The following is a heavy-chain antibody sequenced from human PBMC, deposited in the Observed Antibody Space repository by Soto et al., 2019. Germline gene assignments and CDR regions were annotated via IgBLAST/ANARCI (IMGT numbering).Heavy chain of an antibody. CDR3: ARGSDFIYYYGMDV. D-gene: IGHD5-12*01. J-gene: IGHJ6*02. CDR2: IFYTGST. Sequence: QVQLQESGPGLVKPSETLSLTCTVSGGSISSDFWSWIRQPPGKGLEWIGYIFYTGSTNYNPSLKSRANISVDTSKNQFSLEVRSVIAADTAVYYCARGSDFIYYYGMDVWGQGTTVTVSS. CDR1: GGSISSDF. V-gene: IGHV4-59*01.